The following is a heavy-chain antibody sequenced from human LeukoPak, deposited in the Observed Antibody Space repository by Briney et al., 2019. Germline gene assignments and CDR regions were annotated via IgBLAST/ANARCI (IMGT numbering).Heavy chain of an antibody. CDR1: VYTFSNYG. Sequence: ASVKVSCKPSVYTFSNYGITWVRQAPGQGREWMGWISAYSGKTNSAQKLQGRVTFTTDTSTSTAYMELRSLRFDDTAVYYCVRLTAYSGYVLMVFEYWGEGTLVTVSS. J-gene: IGHJ4*02. V-gene: IGHV1-18*01. D-gene: IGHD5-12*01. CDR3: VRLTAYSGYVLMVFEY. CDR2: ISAYSGKT.